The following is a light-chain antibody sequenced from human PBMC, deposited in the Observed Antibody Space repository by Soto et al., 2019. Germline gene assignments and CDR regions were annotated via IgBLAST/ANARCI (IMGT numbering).Light chain of an antibody. Sequence: QSVLTQPPSASGSPGQSVTISCTGTSSDVGGYNFVSWYQQHPGKAPKLVIYEVSKRPSGVPDRFSGSKSGNTASLTVSGLQAEDEADYYCTSYAGSSYAGSNYFYVFGTGTKLTVL. CDR3: TSYAGSSYAGSNYFYV. CDR2: EVS. CDR1: SSDVGGYNF. V-gene: IGLV2-8*01. J-gene: IGLJ1*01.